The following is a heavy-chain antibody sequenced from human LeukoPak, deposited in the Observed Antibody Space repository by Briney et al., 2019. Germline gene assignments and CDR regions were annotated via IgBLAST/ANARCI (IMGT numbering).Heavy chain of an antibody. V-gene: IGHV1-18*01. CDR3: ARDPYYYDSSGYYFETAIFDY. D-gene: IGHD3-22*01. Sequence: ASVKVSCKASGYTFSSYGINWVRQAPGQGLEWMGWISAYNGNTNYAQKLQGRVTMTTDTSTSTAYMELRSLRSDDTAVYYCARDPYYYDSSGYYFETAIFDYWGQGTLVTVSS. CDR2: ISAYNGNT. CDR1: GYTFSSYG. J-gene: IGHJ4*02.